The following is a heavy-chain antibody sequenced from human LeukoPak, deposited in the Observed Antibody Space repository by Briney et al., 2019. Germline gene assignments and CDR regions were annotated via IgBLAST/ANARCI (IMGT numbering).Heavy chain of an antibody. D-gene: IGHD3-10*01. CDR1: GFTFSNAW. CDR2: IKGNGDGGTT. V-gene: IGHV3-15*01. J-gene: IGHJ4*02. CDR3: TAGTGLSDFDY. Sequence: GGSLRLSCAASGFTFSNAWMTWVRQAPGEGLEWLGRIKGNGDGGTTDYAAPVKGRFTISRDDSKNTVYLQMNSLKTEDTAVYYCTAGTGLSDFDYWGQGTLVTVSS.